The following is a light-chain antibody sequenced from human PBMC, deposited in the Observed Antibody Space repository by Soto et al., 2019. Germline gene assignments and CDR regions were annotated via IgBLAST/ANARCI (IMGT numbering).Light chain of an antibody. V-gene: IGLV2-14*01. CDR3: SSYTSSTTLSVV. J-gene: IGLJ2*01. Sequence: QSALTQPASVSGSPGQSITISCTGTSSDVGGYNYVSWYQQHPGKAPKLMIYGVTNRPSAVSNRFSGSKSGNTASLTISGLQAEDEADYYCSSYTSSTTLSVVFGGGTKLTVL. CDR1: SSDVGGYNY. CDR2: GVT.